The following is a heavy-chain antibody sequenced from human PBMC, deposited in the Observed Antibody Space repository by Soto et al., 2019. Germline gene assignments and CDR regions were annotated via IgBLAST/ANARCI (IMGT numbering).Heavy chain of an antibody. CDR2: IYSGGSA. Sequence: GGSLRLSCAASGFTVSSNYMTWVRQAPGKGLEWVSVIYSGGSAYYADSVKGRFTISRDNSKNTLYLQMSSLRAEDTAVYYCARDRCSSTSCYNAFDIWGQGTMVTVSS. V-gene: IGHV3-66*01. D-gene: IGHD2-2*01. J-gene: IGHJ3*02. CDR3: ARDRCSSTSCYNAFDI. CDR1: GFTVSSNY.